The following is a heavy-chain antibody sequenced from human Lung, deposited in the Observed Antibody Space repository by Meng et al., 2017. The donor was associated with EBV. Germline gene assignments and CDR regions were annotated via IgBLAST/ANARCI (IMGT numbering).Heavy chain of an antibody. J-gene: IGHJ4*02. V-gene: IGHV4-31*01. CDR2: IYYSGST. D-gene: IGHD5-18*01. CDR3: ARAVDTGYFDY. Sequence: EQLQAPGPDVVKPSQTLSLSCTVSGGSISSGGHYWSWIRQHPGRSLEWIGYIYYSGSTYYNQSLKSLVSISVDTSNNQFSLKLSSVTAADTAVYYCARAVDTGYFDYWGQGTLVTVSS. CDR1: GGSISSGGHY.